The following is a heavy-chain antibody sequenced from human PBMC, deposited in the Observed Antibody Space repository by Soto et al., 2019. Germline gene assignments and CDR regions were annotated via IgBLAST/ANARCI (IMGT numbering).Heavy chain of an antibody. CDR3: ASAAYCGGGCYYYFDY. CDR1: GGSISSYY. J-gene: IGHJ4*02. CDR2: IHNSGST. D-gene: IGHD2-21*02. V-gene: IGHV4-59*01. Sequence: QVQLQESGPGLVKPSETLSLTCTVSGGSISSYYWSWIRQPPGKGLEWIGYIHNSGSTNYHGSLKSRVTMSVDTSKNQFSLALNSLTAADTAVYSCASAAYCGGGCYYYFDYWGQGTLVTVSS.